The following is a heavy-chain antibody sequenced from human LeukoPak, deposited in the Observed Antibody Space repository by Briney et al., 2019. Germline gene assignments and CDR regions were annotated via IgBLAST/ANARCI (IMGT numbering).Heavy chain of an antibody. Sequence: GGSLRLSCAASGFTFSSYSMNWVRQAPGKGLEWVSYISSSSSTIYYADSVEGRFTISRDNAKNSLYLQMNSLRAEDTAVYYCARFSYGRTNIDFDYWGQGTLVTVSS. CDR3: ARFSYGRTNIDFDY. CDR2: ISSSSSTI. V-gene: IGHV3-48*01. J-gene: IGHJ4*02. CDR1: GFTFSSYS. D-gene: IGHD5-18*01.